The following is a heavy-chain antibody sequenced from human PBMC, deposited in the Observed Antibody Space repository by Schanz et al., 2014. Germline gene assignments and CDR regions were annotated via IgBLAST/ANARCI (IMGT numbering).Heavy chain of an antibody. Sequence: QVQLVQSGAEVKKPGSSMKVSCKASGGTFNSYTINWVRQAPGQGLEWMGWISAYNGNTNYAQKLQGRVTMTTDTSTSTAYMELRSLRSDDTAVYYCARAQGVIRLYYGVDVWGQGTLXTVSS. CDR3: ARAQGVIRLYYGVDV. CDR2: ISAYNGNT. D-gene: IGHD3-10*01. CDR1: GGTFNSYT. J-gene: IGHJ6*02. V-gene: IGHV1-18*01.